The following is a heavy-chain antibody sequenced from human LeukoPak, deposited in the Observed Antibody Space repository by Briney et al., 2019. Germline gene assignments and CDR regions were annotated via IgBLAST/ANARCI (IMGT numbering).Heavy chain of an antibody. D-gene: IGHD1-26*01. Sequence: ASVKVSCKVSGHTLIAFSMHWVRQAPGKGLEWMGGFDPEDGEIVYAQKFQGRVTMTEDTSTDTAYMDLSSLRSEDTAMYYCATSRGDSGAYYGFDYWGRGTLVTVST. CDR3: ATSRGDSGAYYGFDY. CDR1: GHTLIAFS. CDR2: FDPEDGEI. J-gene: IGHJ4*02. V-gene: IGHV1-24*01.